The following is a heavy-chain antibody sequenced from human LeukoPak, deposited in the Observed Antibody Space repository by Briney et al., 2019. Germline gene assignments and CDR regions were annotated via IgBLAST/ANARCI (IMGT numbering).Heavy chain of an antibody. V-gene: IGHV3-23*01. CDR2: ISGSGGST. Sequence: GGSLRLSCAASGFTFSSYAMSWVRQAPGKGLEWVSLISGSGGSTYYADSVKGRFTISRDNSKNTLYLQMNSLRAEDTAVYYCAKLPSPTIFGVVSFDYWGQGTLVTVSS. CDR1: GFTFSSYA. CDR3: AKLPSPTIFGVVSFDY. J-gene: IGHJ4*02. D-gene: IGHD3-3*01.